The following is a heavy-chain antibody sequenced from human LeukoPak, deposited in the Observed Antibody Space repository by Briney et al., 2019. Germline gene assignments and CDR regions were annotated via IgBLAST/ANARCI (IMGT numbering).Heavy chain of an antibody. CDR2: MNPHNGNT. CDR3: ARGFYYYGLDV. V-gene: IGHV1-8*01. Sequence: ASVTVSCKASGYTFTRYGIKWLRQAPGHALEWPGWMNPHNGNTGYAQQFQGRVTMTRSNSIDTAYMELNPLTSDDTAAYYCARGFYYYGLDVWGQGTTVTGSS. CDR1: GYTFTRYG. J-gene: IGHJ6*02.